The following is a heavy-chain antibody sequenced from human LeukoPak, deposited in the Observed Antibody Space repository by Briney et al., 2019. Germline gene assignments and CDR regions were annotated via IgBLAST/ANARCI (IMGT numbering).Heavy chain of an antibody. V-gene: IGHV3-74*01. CDR1: ECTFSNYW. D-gene: IGHD3-16*01. CDR2: INPDGTIT. Sequence: GGSLRLSCVTSECTFSNYWKHWVRQAPGLGQVWVSRINPDGTITTYADSVKGRFPNSRDNARNTLFLQMNSLRVEDTAVYYCARVRHDSDDWVDPSGQGTLVTVSS. CDR3: ARVRHDSDDWVDP. J-gene: IGHJ5*02.